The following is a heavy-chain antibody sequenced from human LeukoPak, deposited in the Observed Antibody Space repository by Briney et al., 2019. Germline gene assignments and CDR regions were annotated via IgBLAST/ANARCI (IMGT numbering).Heavy chain of an antibody. CDR1: GXRFNAYW. J-gene: IGHJ4*02. CDR2: IFPSDSQT. D-gene: IGHD3-3*01. V-gene: IGHV5-51*01. Sequence: GESLKISSKGSGXRFNAYWIGWVRQMPGQGIEWMGFIFPSDSQTRYSPSFQGPVTFSADKSTNTAFLQWDSLRASDTAMYYCVRFGGPIWSQHYLDYGGQGTLVTVPS. CDR3: VRFGGPIWSQHYLDY.